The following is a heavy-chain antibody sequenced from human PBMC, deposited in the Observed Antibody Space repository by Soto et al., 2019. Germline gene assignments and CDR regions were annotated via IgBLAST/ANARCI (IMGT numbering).Heavy chain of an antibody. CDR3: ARDPVCSGGSCYDY. V-gene: IGHV3-7*01. CDR1: GFTFSRYW. CDR2: IKQDGSEI. D-gene: IGHD2-15*01. J-gene: IGHJ4*02. Sequence: PGGSLRLSCAASGFTFSRYWMTWVRQAPGKGLEWVANIKQDGSEIYYVDSVKGRFTISRDNAENSLYLQMNSLRAEDTAVYYCARDPVCSGGSCYDYWGQGPLVTVSS.